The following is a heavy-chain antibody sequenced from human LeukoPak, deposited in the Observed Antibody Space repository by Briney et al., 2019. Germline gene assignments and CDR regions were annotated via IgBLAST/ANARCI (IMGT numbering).Heavy chain of an antibody. D-gene: IGHD2-21*02. CDR1: GFSFGSYG. Sequence: GGSLRLSCAASGFSFGSYGLHWVRQAPGKGLEWVALISYDGTNKYYADSVKGRFTIARDNVKDTLYLQMSSLRAEDTALYYCAKGGEDCGGDCYFDSWGQGTLVTVSS. V-gene: IGHV3-30*18. CDR3: AKGGEDCGGDCYFDS. J-gene: IGHJ4*02. CDR2: ISYDGTNK.